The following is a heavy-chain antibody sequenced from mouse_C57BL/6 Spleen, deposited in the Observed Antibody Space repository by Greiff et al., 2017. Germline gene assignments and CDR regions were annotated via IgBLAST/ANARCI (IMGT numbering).Heavy chain of an antibody. J-gene: IGHJ2*01. CDR3: ARGYDGYYVAYFDY. D-gene: IGHD2-3*01. V-gene: IGHV5-17*01. CDR1: GFTFSDYG. Sequence: EVKVVESGGGLVKPGGSLKLSCAASGFTFSDYGMHWVRQAPEKGLEWVAYISSGSSTIYYADTVKGRFTISRDTAKNTLYLQITSLRSEDTAMYYCARGYDGYYVAYFDYWGQGTTLTVSS. CDR2: ISSGSSTI.